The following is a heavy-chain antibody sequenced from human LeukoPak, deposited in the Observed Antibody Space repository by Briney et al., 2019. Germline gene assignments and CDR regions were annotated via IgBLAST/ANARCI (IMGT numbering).Heavy chain of an antibody. CDR1: GGSFNDYY. CDR3: ARQRGDYFDY. V-gene: IGHV4-34*01. CDR2: INHGGST. J-gene: IGHJ4*02. Sequence: PSETLSLTCAVYGGSFNDYYWSWIRQSPGKGLEWIGEINHGGSTNYNSSLKSRVTISVDPSKNQFSLKLNSVTAADTAVYYCARQRGDYFDYWGQGTLVTVSS. D-gene: IGHD4-17*01.